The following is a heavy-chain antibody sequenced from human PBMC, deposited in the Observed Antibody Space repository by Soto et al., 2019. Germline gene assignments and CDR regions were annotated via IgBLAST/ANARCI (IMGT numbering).Heavy chain of an antibody. CDR1: GASIRSGGYY. CDR2: IYYSGST. J-gene: IGHJ6*02. CDR3: ARDVAVAGSGGGMDV. V-gene: IGHV4-31*03. Sequence: TLSLTCTVSGASIRSGGYYWSWIRQHPGKGLEWIGYIYYSGSTYYNPSLKSRVTISVDTSKNQFSLKLSSVTAEDTAVYYCARDVAVAGSGGGMDVWGQGTTVTVSS. D-gene: IGHD6-19*01.